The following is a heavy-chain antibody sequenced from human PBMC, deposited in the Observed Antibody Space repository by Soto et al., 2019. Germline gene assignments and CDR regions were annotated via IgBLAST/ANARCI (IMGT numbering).Heavy chain of an antibody. Sequence: SETLSLTCAVSSGSISSSNWWSWVRQPPGKGLEWIGEIYHSGSTNYNPSLKSRVTISVDKSKNQFSLKLSSVTAADTAVYYCARVAYYDYIWGSYGLDVWGKGTTVTVSS. CDR1: SGSISSSNW. D-gene: IGHD3-16*01. CDR3: ARVAYYDYIWGSYGLDV. J-gene: IGHJ6*04. V-gene: IGHV4-4*02. CDR2: IYHSGST.